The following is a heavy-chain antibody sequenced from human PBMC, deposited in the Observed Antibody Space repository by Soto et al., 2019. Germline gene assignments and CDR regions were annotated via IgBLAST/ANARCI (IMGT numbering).Heavy chain of an antibody. V-gene: IGHV1-2*02. CDR2: INPNSGGT. J-gene: IGHJ4*02. CDR3: ARGGRRYCSGGSCSPGAY. D-gene: IGHD2-15*01. CDR1: GYTFTGYY. Sequence: QVQLVQSGAEVKKPGASVKVSCKASGYTFTGYYMHWVRQAPGQGLEWMGWINPNSGGTNYAQKFQGRVTMTRDTPISTAYMELGRLRSDDTAVYYCARGGRRYCSGGSCSPGAYWGQGTLVTVSS.